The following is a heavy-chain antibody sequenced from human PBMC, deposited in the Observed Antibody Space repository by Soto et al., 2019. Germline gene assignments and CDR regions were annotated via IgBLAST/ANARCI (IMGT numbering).Heavy chain of an antibody. CDR2: TRNKANSYTT. Sequence: GGSLRLSCAASGFTFSDHYMDWVRQAPGKGLEWVGRTRNKANSYTTEYAASVKGRFTISRDDSKNSLYLQMNSLKTEDTAVYYCARASWTTGTTVYYYYGMDVWGQGTTVTVSS. CDR3: ARASWTTGTTVYYYYGMDV. V-gene: IGHV3-72*01. CDR1: GFTFSDHY. D-gene: IGHD1-1*01. J-gene: IGHJ6*02.